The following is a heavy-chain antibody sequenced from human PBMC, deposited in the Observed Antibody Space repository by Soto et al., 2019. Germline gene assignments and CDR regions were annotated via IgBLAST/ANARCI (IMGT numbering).Heavy chain of an antibody. V-gene: IGHV4-34*01. J-gene: IGHJ4*02. Sequence: ASETLSLTCAVYGGSFSGYYWSWIRQPPGKGLEWIGEINHSGSTNYNPSLKSRVTISVDTSKNQFSLKLSSVTAADTAVYYCVRRSTSAVAANYYFDYWGQGTLVTVSS. CDR3: VRRSTSAVAANYYFDY. CDR2: INHSGST. D-gene: IGHD2-15*01. CDR1: GGSFSGYY.